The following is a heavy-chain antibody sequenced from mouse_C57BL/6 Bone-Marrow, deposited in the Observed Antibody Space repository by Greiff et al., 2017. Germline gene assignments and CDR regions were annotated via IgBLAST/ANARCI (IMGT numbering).Heavy chain of an antibody. CDR1: GYTFTSYW. Sequence: QVQLQQPGAELVRPGTSVKLSCKASGYTFTSYWMHWVQQRPGQGLEWIGVIDPSDSYTNYNHKFKGKATLTVDTSSSTTYMQLSSLTSEDSAVYYCARGAVAYWGQGTTLTVSS. V-gene: IGHV1-59*01. D-gene: IGHD3-3*01. CDR3: ARGAVAY. CDR2: IDPSDSYT. J-gene: IGHJ2*01.